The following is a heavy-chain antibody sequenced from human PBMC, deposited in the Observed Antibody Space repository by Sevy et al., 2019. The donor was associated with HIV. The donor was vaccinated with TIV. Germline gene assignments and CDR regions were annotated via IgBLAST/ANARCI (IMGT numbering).Heavy chain of an antibody. Sequence: SETLSLTCSVSGGSIRNYYWSWIRQPPGKGLEWIGYIYYSGSTNYNPSLKSRVTISVDTPKKQFSLKLSSVTAADTAVYYCARESIAAAGDFDYWGQGTLVTVSS. J-gene: IGHJ4*02. CDR1: GGSIRNYY. V-gene: IGHV4-59*01. CDR2: IYYSGST. D-gene: IGHD6-13*01. CDR3: ARESIAAAGDFDY.